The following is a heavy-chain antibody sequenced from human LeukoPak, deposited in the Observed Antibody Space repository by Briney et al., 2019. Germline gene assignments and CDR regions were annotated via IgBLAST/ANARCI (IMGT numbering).Heavy chain of an antibody. CDR1: GGSFSGYY. V-gene: IGHV4-34*01. D-gene: IGHD4-17*01. CDR3: ARGGDYEIGDY. J-gene: IGHJ4*02. Sequence: SETLSLTCAVYGGSFSGYYWSWIRQPPGKGLEWIGEINHSGSTNYNPSLKSRVTISVDTSRDQFSLKLSSVTAADTAVYYCARGGDYEIGDYWGQGTLVTVSS. CDR2: INHSGST.